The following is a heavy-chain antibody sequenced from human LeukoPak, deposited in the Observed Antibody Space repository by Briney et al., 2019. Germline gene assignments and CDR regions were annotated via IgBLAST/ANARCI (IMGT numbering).Heavy chain of an antibody. D-gene: IGHD3-22*01. CDR2: IYNGGDT. V-gene: IGHV3-53*01. J-gene: IGHJ4*02. Sequence: GGTLRLSCAASGFSISNKYMSWGRLAPGKGLEWVSVIYNGGDTYYTDAVKGGFTISIDKSKSTLYVQMNSLRVEDTAVYYCAKGLSSNYYSSLDYWGQGILVTVSS. CDR3: AKGLSSNYYSSLDY. CDR1: GFSISNKY.